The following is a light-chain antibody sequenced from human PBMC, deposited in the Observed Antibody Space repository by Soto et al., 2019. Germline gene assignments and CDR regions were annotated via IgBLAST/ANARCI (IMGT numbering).Light chain of an antibody. CDR2: EVN. CDR1: SSDIGGYNS. V-gene: IGLV2-8*01. J-gene: IGLJ3*02. Sequence: QSALTQPPSASGSPGQSVTISCTGTSSDIGGYNSVSWYQQHPGKAPRLMIYEVNKRPPGVPDRFSGSKSGYTASLTVSGLQTEDEAFYYCSSSAGIYHYLVFGGGTKVTVL. CDR3: SSSAGIYHYLV.